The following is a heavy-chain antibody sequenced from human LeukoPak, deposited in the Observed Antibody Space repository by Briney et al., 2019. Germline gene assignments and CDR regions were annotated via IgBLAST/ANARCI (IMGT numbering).Heavy chain of an antibody. V-gene: IGHV4-34*01. Sequence: PSETLSLTCAVYGGSFSGYYWSWIRQPPGKGLEWIGEINHSGNTNYNPSLKSRVTISVDTSKNQFSLKLSSVTAADTAVYYCARDNPRGDYVWGSYRTAFDYWGQGTLVTVSS. J-gene: IGHJ4*02. CDR3: ARDNPRGDYVWGSYRTAFDY. D-gene: IGHD3-16*02. CDR2: INHSGNT. CDR1: GGSFSGYY.